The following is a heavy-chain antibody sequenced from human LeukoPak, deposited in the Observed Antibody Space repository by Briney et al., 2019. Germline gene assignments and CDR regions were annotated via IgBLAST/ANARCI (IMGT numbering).Heavy chain of an antibody. CDR3: ATEVGSPTVRSAFDI. CDR2: IKQDGGEK. CDR1: GFAFSTYW. V-gene: IGHV3-7*01. D-gene: IGHD1-26*01. J-gene: IGHJ3*02. Sequence: GGSLRLSCAASGFAFSTYWMSWVRQAPGKGLEWVANIKQDGGEKNYVGSVEGRFTISRDNAKNSLYLQMNSLRAEDTAVYYCATEVGSPTVRSAFDIWGQGTMLTVSS.